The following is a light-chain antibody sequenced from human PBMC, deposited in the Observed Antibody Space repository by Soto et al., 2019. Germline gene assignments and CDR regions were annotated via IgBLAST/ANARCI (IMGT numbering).Light chain of an antibody. CDR1: QNVTTW. Sequence: DIQMTQSPSTLSASVGDRVTITCRASQNVTTWLAWYQHKPGKAPKLLLYDVSNLESGVPSRFSGSGSGTEFTLTISSLQSDDFATYFCQQYDSYRTFGQGTKADIK. CDR2: DVS. J-gene: IGKJ1*01. V-gene: IGKV1-5*01. CDR3: QQYDSYRT.